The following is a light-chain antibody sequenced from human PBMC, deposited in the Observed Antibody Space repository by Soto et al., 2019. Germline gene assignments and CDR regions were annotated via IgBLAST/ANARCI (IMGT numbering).Light chain of an antibody. CDR3: QTWGTGIPWV. V-gene: IGLV4-69*01. Sequence: QSVLTQSPSASASLGASVKLTCTLSSGHSSYAIAWHQQQPEKGPRYLMKLNSDGSHSKGYVLPDRFSGSSSGAERYLTSASLQSEDEADYYCQTWGTGIPWVFGGGTKLTVL. CDR2: LNSDGSH. J-gene: IGLJ3*02. CDR1: SGHSSYA.